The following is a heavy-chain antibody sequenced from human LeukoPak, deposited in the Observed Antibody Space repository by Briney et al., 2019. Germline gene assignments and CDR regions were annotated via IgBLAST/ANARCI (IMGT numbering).Heavy chain of an antibody. J-gene: IGHJ5*02. CDR3: AKGYDFWSGYNWFDP. D-gene: IGHD3-3*01. Sequence: GGSLRLSCAASGFTFSSYAMSWVRQAPGKGLEWVSAISGSGGSTYYADSVKGRFTISRDNSKNTLYLQMNSLRAEDTAVYYCAKGYDFWSGYNWFDPWGQGTLVTVSS. V-gene: IGHV3-23*01. CDR2: ISGSGGST. CDR1: GFTFSSYA.